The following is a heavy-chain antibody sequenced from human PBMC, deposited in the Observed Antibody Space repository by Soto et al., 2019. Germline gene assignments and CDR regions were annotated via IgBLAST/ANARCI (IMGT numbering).Heavy chain of an antibody. CDR1: GLTFSAYA. D-gene: IGHD4-17*01. V-gene: IGHV3-30*04. CDR3: VTVPVPVTPSFIDS. Sequence: GGSLRLSCAASGLTFSAYAFHWVRQAPGKGLEWLSVISYDGRETHYADSVEGRFIISRESSKKTAYLQMNSLRGDDTAVYFCVTVPVPVTPSFIDSSGPATLLTLS. J-gene: IGHJ5*01. CDR2: ISYDGRET.